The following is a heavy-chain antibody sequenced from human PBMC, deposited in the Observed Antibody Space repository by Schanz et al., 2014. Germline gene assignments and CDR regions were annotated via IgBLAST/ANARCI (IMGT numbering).Heavy chain of an antibody. CDR1: GYTFTDYG. V-gene: IGHV1-18*01. CDR3: ARGQRRTIGRPFGP. J-gene: IGHJ5*02. Sequence: QVQLVQSGGEMKKPGASVKVSCKASGYTFTDYGLSWVRQAPGQGREWLGWINVGNGNMKYSQKFQGRVTITRDTSASTAYMELSSLASEDTAVYYCARGQRRTIGRPFGPWGQGTLVNVSS. CDR2: INVGNGNM. D-gene: IGHD6-25*01.